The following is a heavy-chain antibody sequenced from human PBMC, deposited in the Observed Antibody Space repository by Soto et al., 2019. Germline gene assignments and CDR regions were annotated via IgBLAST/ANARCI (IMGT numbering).Heavy chain of an antibody. CDR2: ISGSTGTT. V-gene: IGHV3-23*01. Sequence: EVQVLESGGGSVQPGGSLRLSCAASGFTFSNFAMSWVRHAPGKGLEWVSEISGSTGTTYYADSVKGRFIISRDNSKNTVHLQMNSLRGEDTAVYYCAKDTSSSPYYMDVWGKGTAVTVSS. CDR1: GFTFSNFA. CDR3: AKDTSSSPYYMDV. J-gene: IGHJ6*03. D-gene: IGHD2-2*01.